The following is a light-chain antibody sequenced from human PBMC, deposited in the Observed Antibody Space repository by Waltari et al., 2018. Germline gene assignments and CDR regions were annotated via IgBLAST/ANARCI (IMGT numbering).Light chain of an antibody. CDR3: SSYASNNTVV. V-gene: IGLV2-14*03. CDR1: SSDVGGYNY. J-gene: IGLJ3*02. CDR2: DVT. Sequence: QSALIQPASVSGSPGQSITISCTGTSSDVGGYNYVSWYQQHPGKAPKLMIYDVTKRPSGVSNRFSGSKSGNTASLTISGLQAEDEADYYCSSYASNNTVVFGGGTKLTVL.